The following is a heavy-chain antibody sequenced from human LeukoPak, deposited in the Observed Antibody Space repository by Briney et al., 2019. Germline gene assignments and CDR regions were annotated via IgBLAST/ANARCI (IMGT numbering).Heavy chain of an antibody. Sequence: ASVKVSCKASGYTFTGYYMHWVRQAPGQGLEWMGWINPNSGGTNYAQKFQGRVTMTRDTSISTAYMELSRLRSDDTAVYYCARGGLNYYDTSGYYSNDAFDIWRQGTMVTVSS. CDR1: GYTFTGYY. CDR3: ARGGLNYYDTSGYYSNDAFDI. V-gene: IGHV1-2*02. J-gene: IGHJ3*02. D-gene: IGHD3-22*01. CDR2: INPNSGGT.